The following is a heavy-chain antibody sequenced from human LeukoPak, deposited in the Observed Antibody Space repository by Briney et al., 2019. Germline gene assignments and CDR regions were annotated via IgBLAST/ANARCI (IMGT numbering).Heavy chain of an antibody. CDR2: IYPGDSDT. J-gene: IGHJ6*02. CDR3: ARRLASDYYYYYGMDV. Sequence: GESLKISCKGSGYSFTSYWIGWVRQMPGKGLEWMGIIYPGDSDTRYSPSFQGQVTISADKSISTAYLQWSSLKASDTAMYYCARRLASDYYYYYGMDVWGQGITVTVSS. CDR1: GYSFTSYW. V-gene: IGHV5-51*01.